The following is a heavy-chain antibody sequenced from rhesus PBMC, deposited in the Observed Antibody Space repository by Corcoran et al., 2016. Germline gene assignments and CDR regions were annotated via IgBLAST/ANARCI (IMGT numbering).Heavy chain of an antibody. J-gene: IGHJ4*01. D-gene: IGHD6-25*01. CDR2: IFGSIAST. V-gene: IGHV4S7*01. Sequence: QLQLQESGPGLVKPSETLSLTCAVSGGSISGGYGWSWIRQPPGKGLEWIGHIFGSIASTYYNPSLKSRVTISTDTSKNQFSLKLSAVTAADTALYYCARGGRQLEIVFDYWGQGVLVTVSS. CDR1: GGSISGGYG. CDR3: ARGGRQLEIVFDY.